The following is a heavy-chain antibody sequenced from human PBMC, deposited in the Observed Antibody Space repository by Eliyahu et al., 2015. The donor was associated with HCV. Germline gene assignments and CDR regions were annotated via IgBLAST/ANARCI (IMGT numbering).Heavy chain of an antibody. CDR2: ITGSGGST. J-gene: IGHJ3*01. CDR1: GFTFSSHA. D-gene: IGHD2/OR15-2a*01. V-gene: IGHV3-23*01. Sequence: EVQLLESGGGLVQPGGSLRLSCGGSGFTFSSHAMTWVRQAPGKGLEWASVITGSGGSTYYADSVKGRFTISRDNSKNTLYLQMNSLRAEDTALYYCARDVQDPFSDEAFDLWGQGTMVTVSS. CDR3: ARDVQDPFSDEAFDL.